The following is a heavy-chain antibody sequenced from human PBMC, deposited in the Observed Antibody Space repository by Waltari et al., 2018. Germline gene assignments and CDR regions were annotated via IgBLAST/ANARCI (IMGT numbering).Heavy chain of an antibody. CDR3: TRVAKGRTSSQFDY. V-gene: IGHV3-73*01. CDR2: VGTKTNSHAT. Sequence: EVQSVESGGGGVRPGESMTLSCVVSGFHLGGSAIHWVRRWSGKGLEWVGRVGTKTNSHATFYGPSVEGRFSISRDDSQNTAYLQMDSLDLDDTAVYVCTRVAKGRTSSQFDYWGQGTLVTVSS. CDR1: GFHLGGSA. D-gene: IGHD2-2*01. J-gene: IGHJ4*02.